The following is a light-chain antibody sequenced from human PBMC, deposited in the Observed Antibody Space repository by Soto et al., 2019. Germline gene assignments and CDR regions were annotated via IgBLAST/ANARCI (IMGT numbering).Light chain of an antibody. CDR2: EGN. V-gene: IGLV2-14*02. Sequence: QSALTQPASVSGSPGQSITISCTGTSSDVGGYNFVSWYRQYSGEVPKLIIFEGNKRPSGVSDRFSASKSGNTASLTISGLQAEDEADYYCQSYDSSLSGSSVFGTGTKVTVL. CDR1: SSDVGGYNF. CDR3: QSYDSSLSGSSV. J-gene: IGLJ1*01.